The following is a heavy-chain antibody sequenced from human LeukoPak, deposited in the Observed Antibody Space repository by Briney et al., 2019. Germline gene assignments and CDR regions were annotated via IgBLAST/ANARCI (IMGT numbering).Heavy chain of an antibody. CDR3: ARGESGGYNLWAEYFQH. J-gene: IGHJ1*01. V-gene: IGHV1-8*01. CDR2: MKPNSGNT. D-gene: IGHD5-24*01. CDR1: GYTFTSYD. Sequence: GASVKVSCKASGYTFTSYDINWVRQATGQGLEWMGWMKPNSGNTGYAQKFQGRVTMTRNTSISTAYMELSSLRSEDTAVYYCARGESGGYNLWAEYFQHWGQGTLVTVSS.